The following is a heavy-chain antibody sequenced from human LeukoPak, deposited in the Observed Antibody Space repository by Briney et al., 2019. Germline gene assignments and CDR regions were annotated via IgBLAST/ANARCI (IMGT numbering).Heavy chain of an antibody. CDR3: AELGITMIGGV. CDR1: GFTFSDCY. D-gene: IGHD3-10*02. V-gene: IGHV3-11*04. CDR2: ISSRGSTI. J-gene: IGHJ6*04. Sequence: GGSLRLSCAASGFTFSDCYMSWIRQAPGKGLEWVSHISSRGSTIYYADFVKGRFTISRDNAKNSLYLQMNSLRAEDTAVYYCAELGITMIGGVWGKGTTVTISS.